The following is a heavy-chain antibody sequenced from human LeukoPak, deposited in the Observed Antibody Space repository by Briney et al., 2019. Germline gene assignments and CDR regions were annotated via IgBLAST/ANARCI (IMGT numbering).Heavy chain of an antibody. CDR2: IYYSGST. V-gene: IGHV4-59*08. Sequence: PSETLSLTCTVSGGSISSYYWSWIRQPPGKGLEWSGYIYYSGSTNYNPSLKSRVTISVDTSKNQFSLKLSSVTAADTAVYYCARQAAAGKRQFDLWGQGILVTVSS. CDR1: GGSISSYY. D-gene: IGHD6-13*01. J-gene: IGHJ5*02. CDR3: ARQAAAGKRQFDL.